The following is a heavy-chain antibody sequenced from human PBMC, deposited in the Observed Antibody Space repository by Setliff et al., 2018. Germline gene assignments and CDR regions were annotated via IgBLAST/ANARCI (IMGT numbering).Heavy chain of an antibody. CDR1: GFSFRSYA. J-gene: IGHJ4*02. Sequence: SLRLSCEASGFSFRSYAMNWVRQAPGKGLEWVSSIDSRSSHIRYADSLRGRFTISRDNAKNSLFLQMNNLGAEDTAVYYCARGGQFDTSGYHKFDYWGQGTQVTVSS. D-gene: IGHD3-22*01. V-gene: IGHV3-21*01. CDR2: IDSRSSHI. CDR3: ARGGQFDTSGYHKFDY.